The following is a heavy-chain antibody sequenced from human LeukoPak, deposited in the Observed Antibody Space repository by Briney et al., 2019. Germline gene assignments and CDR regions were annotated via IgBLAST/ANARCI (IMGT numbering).Heavy chain of an antibody. CDR3: ARDPSYSSSSYYYYGMDV. CDR1: GGSISRHY. J-gene: IGHJ6*02. Sequence: LSETLSLTCTVSGGSISRHYWSWIRQPPGKGLEWIGYVYHSGSTNYNPSLKSRVTISVDTSKNQFSLKVSSVTAADTAVYYCARDPSYSSSSYYYYGMDVWGQGTTVTVSS. D-gene: IGHD6-13*01. CDR2: VYHSGST. V-gene: IGHV4-59*11.